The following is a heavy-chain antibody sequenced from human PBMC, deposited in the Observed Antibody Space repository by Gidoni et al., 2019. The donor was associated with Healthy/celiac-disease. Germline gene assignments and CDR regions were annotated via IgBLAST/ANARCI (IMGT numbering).Heavy chain of an antibody. D-gene: IGHD1-26*01. CDR1: GFTFGVYA. CDR3: TREGALWVGATTFDY. Sequence: ELQLVESGGALVTPGRSLRLSCTASGFTFGVYAMSWFRQVPGKGLEWVGFIRSKAYGGTTEYAASVKGRFTISRDDSKSIAYLQMNSLKTEDTAVYYCTREGALWVGATTFDYWGQGTLVTVSS. CDR2: IRSKAYGGTT. V-gene: IGHV3-49*05. J-gene: IGHJ4*02.